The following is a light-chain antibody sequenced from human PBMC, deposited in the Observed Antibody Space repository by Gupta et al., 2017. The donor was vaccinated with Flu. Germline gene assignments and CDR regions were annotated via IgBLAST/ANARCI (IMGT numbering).Light chain of an antibody. J-gene: IGLJ2*01. Sequence: TSSDVGGYNYVSWYQQHPGKAPKLMIYEVSNRPSGVSNRFSGSKSGNTASLTISGLQAEDEDDYYCSSYTSGSSLVFGGGTKLTVL. CDR1: SSDVGGYNY. V-gene: IGLV2-14*01. CDR3: SSYTSGSSLV. CDR2: EVS.